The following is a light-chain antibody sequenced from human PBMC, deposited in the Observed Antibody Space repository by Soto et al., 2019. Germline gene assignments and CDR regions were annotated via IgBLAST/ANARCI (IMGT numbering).Light chain of an antibody. CDR1: SSDIGGYNY. CDR2: DVR. Sequence: QSVLTQPASVSGSPGQSITISCTGSSSDIGGYNYVSWYQQHPGKAPKLLISDVRNRPSGVSNRFSGSKSGNTASLTISGLQAEDEADYYCSSYTSSSTVVFGGGTKLTVL. J-gene: IGLJ2*01. CDR3: SSYTSSSTVV. V-gene: IGLV2-14*01.